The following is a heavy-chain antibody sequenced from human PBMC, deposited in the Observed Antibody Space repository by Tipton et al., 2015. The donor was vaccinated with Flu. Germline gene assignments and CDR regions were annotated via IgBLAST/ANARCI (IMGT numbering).Heavy chain of an antibody. V-gene: IGHV4-34*01. J-gene: IGHJ5*02. CDR1: GGSFSSYY. CDR3: ARGSGIVVFAA. D-gene: IGHD3-22*01. Sequence: TLSLTCAVYGGSFSSYYWSWIRRPPGKGLEWIGEINHSGSTNYNPSLKSRVTISADTSKNQFSLKLSSVTAADTAVYYCARGSGIVVFAAWGQGTLVTVSS. CDR2: INHSGST.